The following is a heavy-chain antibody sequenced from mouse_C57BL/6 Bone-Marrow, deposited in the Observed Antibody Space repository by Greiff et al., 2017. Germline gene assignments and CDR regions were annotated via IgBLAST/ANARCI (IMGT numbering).Heavy chain of an antibody. D-gene: IGHD3-3*01. CDR2: INPGSGGT. Sequence: QVQLKQSGAELVRPGTSVKVSCKASGYAFTNYLIEWVKQRPGQGLEWIGVINPGSGGTNYNEKFKGKATLTADKSSSTAYMQRSSLTSEDSAVYCCARRGGTGRTPAWFAYWGQGTLVTVSA. J-gene: IGHJ3*01. CDR1: GYAFTNYL. CDR3: ARRGGTGRTPAWFAY. V-gene: IGHV1-54*01.